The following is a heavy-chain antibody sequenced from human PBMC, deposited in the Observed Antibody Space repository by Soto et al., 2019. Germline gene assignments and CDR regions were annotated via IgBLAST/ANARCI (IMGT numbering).Heavy chain of an antibody. CDR3: TRALSGSYDS. CDR2: TYYRSKWST. J-gene: IGHJ5*01. V-gene: IGHV6-1*01. D-gene: IGHD1-26*01. CDR1: GDSVSSKSAA. Sequence: PSQTLSLPCAISGDSVSSKSAAWNWIRQSPSRGLEWLGRTYYRSKWSTDYAVSAKSRITINPYTSKNQFSLQLNSVTPEDTAVYYCTRALSGSYDSWGQGTLVTVSS.